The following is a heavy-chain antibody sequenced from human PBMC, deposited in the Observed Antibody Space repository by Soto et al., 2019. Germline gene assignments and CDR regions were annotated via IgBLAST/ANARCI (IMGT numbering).Heavy chain of an antibody. CDR2: IYHSGST. Sequence: SETLSLTCAVSSGSISSSNWWSWVRQPPGKGLEWIGEIYHSGSTNYNPSLKSRVTISVDKSKNQFSLKLSSVTAADTAVYYCARDAKTTVTGYYYYMDVWGKGTTGTVSS. J-gene: IGHJ6*03. D-gene: IGHD4-4*01. CDR1: SGSISSSNW. CDR3: ARDAKTTVTGYYYYMDV. V-gene: IGHV4-4*02.